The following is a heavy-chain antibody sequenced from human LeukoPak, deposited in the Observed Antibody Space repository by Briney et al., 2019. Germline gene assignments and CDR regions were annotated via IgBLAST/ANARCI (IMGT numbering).Heavy chain of an antibody. Sequence: SETLSLTCTVSSGSIGTTYYWGWIRQPPGKGLEWIGSIHYSGITYFNPSLESRVTISVDTSKNQFSLKLSSVTAADTAVYYCARQRVVPAAPFVYWGQGTLVTVSS. V-gene: IGHV4-39*01. CDR2: IHYSGIT. J-gene: IGHJ4*02. D-gene: IGHD2-2*01. CDR1: SGSIGTTYY. CDR3: ARQRVVPAAPFVY.